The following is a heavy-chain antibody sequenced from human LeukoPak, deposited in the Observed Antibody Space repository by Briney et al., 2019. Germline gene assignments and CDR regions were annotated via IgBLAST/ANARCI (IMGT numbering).Heavy chain of an antibody. CDR1: GGTFSSYA. CDR2: IIPIFGTA. Sequence: SVKVSCKASGGTFSSYAISWVRQARGQGLEWMGGIIPIFGTADYAQKFQGRVTITTDESTSTAYMELSSLRSEDTAVYYCARALGDCSGGSCYRGPAYYNYYYMDVWGKGTTVTVSS. V-gene: IGHV1-69*05. CDR3: ARALGDCSGGSCYRGPAYYNYYYMDV. D-gene: IGHD2-15*01. J-gene: IGHJ6*03.